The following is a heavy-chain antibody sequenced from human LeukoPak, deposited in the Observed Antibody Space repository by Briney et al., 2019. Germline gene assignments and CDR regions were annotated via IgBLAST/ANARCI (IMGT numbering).Heavy chain of an antibody. D-gene: IGHD4-17*01. CDR1: GFTVSTNY. V-gene: IGHV3-66*01. CDR2: IYSGGGT. J-gene: IGHJ4*02. CDR3: ARGFRSVTTWGYFDY. Sequence: GGSLRLSCAACGFTVSTNYMSWVRQAPGKGLEWVSLIYSGGGTYYADSVKGRFTISRDNSRNTLSLQMNSLRVDDTAVYYCARGFRSVTTWGYFDYWGQGALVTVSS.